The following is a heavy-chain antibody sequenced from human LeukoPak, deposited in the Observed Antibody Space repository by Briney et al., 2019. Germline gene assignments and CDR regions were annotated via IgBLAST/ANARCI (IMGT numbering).Heavy chain of an antibody. CDR2: INTNTGNP. J-gene: IGHJ6*03. CDR3: ARAPPSDGDYLYYYYYMDV. CDR1: GYTFTSYA. V-gene: IGHV7-4-1*02. D-gene: IGHD4-17*01. Sequence: ASVKVSCKASGYTFTSYAMNWVRQAPGQGLEWMGWINTNTGNPTYAQGFTGRFVFSLDTSVNTAYLQISSLKAEDTAVYYCARAPPSDGDYLYYYYYMDVWGKGTTVTVSS.